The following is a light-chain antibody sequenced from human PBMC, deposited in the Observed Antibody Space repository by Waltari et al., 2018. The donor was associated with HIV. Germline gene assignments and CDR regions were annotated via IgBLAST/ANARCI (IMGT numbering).Light chain of an antibody. CDR1: SSDIGYFDY. Sequence: QSALTQPRSVSGSPGQSVTISCTGTSSDIGYFDYVSCYQQFPGTAPKVIIYEVNQRPSGVPDRFTGSKSGITASLTISGLQGEDEADYYCCSYAGAYTYVFGTGTKVTVL. CDR3: CSYAGAYTYV. V-gene: IGLV2-11*01. J-gene: IGLJ1*01. CDR2: EVN.